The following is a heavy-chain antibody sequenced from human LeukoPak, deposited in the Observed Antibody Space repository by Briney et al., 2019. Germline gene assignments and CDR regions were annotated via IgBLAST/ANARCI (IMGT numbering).Heavy chain of an antibody. CDR1: GFTLSSYT. CDR2: ISSSSSYI. V-gene: IGHV3-21*01. D-gene: IGHD5-18*01. J-gene: IGHJ3*02. Sequence: GGSLRLSCAVSGFTLSSYTMNWVRQAPGKGLEWVSFISSSSSYIYYADSVKGRFTISRDNAENSLYLQMSSLRVEDTAVYYCARGPHLALDTDDAFDIWGQGTMVTVSS. CDR3: ARGPHLALDTDDAFDI.